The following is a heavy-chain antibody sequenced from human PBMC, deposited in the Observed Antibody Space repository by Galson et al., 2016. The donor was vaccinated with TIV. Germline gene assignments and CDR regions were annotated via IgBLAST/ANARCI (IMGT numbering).Heavy chain of an antibody. D-gene: IGHD5-18*01. J-gene: IGHJ6*02. CDR3: AKCRNTAMDTYYYYYGLDV. Sequence: CKASGDTFSSFVISWVRQAPGQGLEWMGGIIPLFGEAHYAQKFQGRVTISADESTSTVYMELSGLRSGDTAMYYCAKCRNTAMDTYYYYYGLDVWGQGTTVTVSS. CDR2: IIPLFGEA. CDR1: GDTFSSFV. V-gene: IGHV1-69*01.